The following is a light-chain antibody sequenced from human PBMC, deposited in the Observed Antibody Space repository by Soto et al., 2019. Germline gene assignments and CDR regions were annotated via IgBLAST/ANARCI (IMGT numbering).Light chain of an antibody. V-gene: IGLV2-14*03. CDR2: DVS. CDR1: SSDVGGYNY. Sequence: QSALTQPASVSGFPGQSSAISCTGNSSDVGGYNYVSWYQQHPGKAPKLIIYDVSSRPSGVSDRFSGSKSVHTASLTISGLQAEDEADYYCSSYTSSSTLVFGGGTQLTVL. J-gene: IGLJ2*01. CDR3: SSYTSSSTLV.